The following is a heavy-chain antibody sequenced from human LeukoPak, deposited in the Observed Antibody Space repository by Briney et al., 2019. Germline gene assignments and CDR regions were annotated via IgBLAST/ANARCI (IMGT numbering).Heavy chain of an antibody. J-gene: IGHJ4*02. CDR1: GYTFSGYY. Sequence: ASVKVSCKASGYTFSGYYMHWVRQAPGQGLEWMGWINPNSGGTNYAQKFQGRVTMTRDTSISTAYMELSRLRSDDTAVYYCARSRGNWPFDYSCQGTQVTVSS. D-gene: IGHD2-21*01. CDR3: ARSRGNWPFDY. CDR2: INPNSGGT. V-gene: IGHV1-2*02.